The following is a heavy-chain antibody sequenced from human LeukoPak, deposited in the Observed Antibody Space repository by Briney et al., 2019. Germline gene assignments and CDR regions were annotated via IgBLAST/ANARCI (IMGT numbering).Heavy chain of an antibody. D-gene: IGHD3-9*01. CDR1: EFTFSNYA. CDR3: AKDSSDWCRGFSDC. J-gene: IGHJ4*02. Sequence: GGSLRLSCAASEFTFSNYAMTWVRQAPGKGLEWVSAISGSGGTTYYADSVKGRFTISRDNSKSTLYLQMNSLSAEDTAVYYCAKDSSDWCRGFSDCWGQGTLVTVSS. V-gene: IGHV3-23*01. CDR2: ISGSGGTT.